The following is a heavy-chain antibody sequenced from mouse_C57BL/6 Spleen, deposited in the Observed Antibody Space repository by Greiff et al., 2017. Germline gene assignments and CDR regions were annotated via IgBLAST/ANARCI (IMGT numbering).Heavy chain of an antibody. Sequence: QVQLQQPGAELVRPGSSVKLSCKASGYTFTSYWMDWVKQRPGQGLEWIGNIYPSDSETHYNQTFKDKATLTVDKSSSTAYMQLSSLTSEDSAVYYCARKRGYGNYPFAYWGQGTLVTVSA. CDR2: IYPSDSET. J-gene: IGHJ3*01. V-gene: IGHV1-61*01. D-gene: IGHD2-1*01. CDR3: ARKRGYGNYPFAY. CDR1: GYTFTSYW.